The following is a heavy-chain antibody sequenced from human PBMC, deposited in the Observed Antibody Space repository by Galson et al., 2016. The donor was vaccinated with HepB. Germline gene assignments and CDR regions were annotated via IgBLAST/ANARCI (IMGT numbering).Heavy chain of an antibody. Sequence: SLRLSCAASGFTFSGISMNWVRQPPGKGLEWVSSISSTSSHIYYADSVKGRSTVSRDNAKNPLYLQLTSLRAEDTAFYYCASERLGLGYFNYWGQGALVTVSS. J-gene: IGHJ4*02. V-gene: IGHV3-21*01. CDR3: ASERLGLGYFNY. CDR1: GFTFSGIS. CDR2: ISSTSSHI.